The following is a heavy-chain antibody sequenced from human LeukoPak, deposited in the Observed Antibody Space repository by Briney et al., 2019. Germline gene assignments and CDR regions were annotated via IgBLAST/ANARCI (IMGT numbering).Heavy chain of an antibody. CDR3: ARGPINEYYFDY. J-gene: IGHJ4*02. V-gene: IGHV3-74*01. D-gene: IGHD5-12*01. CDR1: GFTFSSYW. Sequence: SGGSLRLSCAASGFTFSSYWMHWVRQAPGKGLVWVSRINSDGSSTSCADSVKGRFTISRDNAKNTLYLQMNSLRAEDTAVYYCARGPINEYYFDYWGQGTLVTVSS. CDR2: INSDGSST.